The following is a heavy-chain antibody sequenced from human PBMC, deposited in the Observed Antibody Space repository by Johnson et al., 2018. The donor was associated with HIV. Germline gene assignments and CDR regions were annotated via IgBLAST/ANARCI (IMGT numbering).Heavy chain of an antibody. D-gene: IGHD6-19*01. J-gene: IGHJ3*02. CDR1: GFTFSSYA. V-gene: IGHV3-20*04. CDR3: ARDRRNRQWQRLDAFDI. CDR2: INWNGGST. Sequence: VQLVESGGGLVQPGGSLRLSCAASGFTFSSYAMSWVRQAPGKGLEWVSGINWNGGSTGSADSVKGRFTISRDNAKNSLNQQMNSLRAEDTAFYYCARDRRNRQWQRLDAFDIWGQGTMVIVSS.